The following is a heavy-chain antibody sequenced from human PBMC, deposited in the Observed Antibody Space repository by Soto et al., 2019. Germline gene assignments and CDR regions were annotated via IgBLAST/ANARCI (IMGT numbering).Heavy chain of an antibody. CDR3: ARTYYDFWSGYYQSNYYYYGMDV. CDR1: GGTFSSYA. Sequence: QVQLVQSGAEVKKPGSSVKVSCKASGGTFSSYAISWVRQAPGQGLEWMGGIIPIFGTANYAQKFQGRVTITADESTSTAYMELSRLRSEDTAVYYCARTYYDFWSGYYQSNYYYYGMDVWGRGTKVTVSS. D-gene: IGHD3-3*01. CDR2: IIPIFGTA. J-gene: IGHJ6*02. V-gene: IGHV1-69*01.